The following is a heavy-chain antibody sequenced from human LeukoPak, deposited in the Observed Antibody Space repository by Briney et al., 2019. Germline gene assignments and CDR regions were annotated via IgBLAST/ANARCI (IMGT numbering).Heavy chain of an antibody. CDR2: IRGSGTTI. V-gene: IGHV3-48*03. CDR1: GFTFSSYE. CDR3: ARLNNDWAIWFDP. D-gene: IGHD1-1*01. Sequence: GGSLRLSCAASGFTFSSYEMNWVRQAPGKGLEWVSYIRGSGTTIYYADSVKGRFTISRDNAKNSLYLQMNSLRAEDTAVYYCARLNNDWAIWFDPWGQGTLVTVSS. J-gene: IGHJ5*02.